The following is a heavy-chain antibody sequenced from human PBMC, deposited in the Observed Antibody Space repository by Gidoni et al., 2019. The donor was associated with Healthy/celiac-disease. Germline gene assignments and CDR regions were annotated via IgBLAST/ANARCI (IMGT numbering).Heavy chain of an antibody. V-gene: IGHV3-23*01. Sequence: EVQLLESGGGLVQPGGSLRLPCAAPGFPFSSYAMSWVRQAPGKGLEWVSAISGSGGSTYYADPVKGRFTISRDNSKNTLYLQMNSLRAEDTAVYYCAKGIAVAGTVYWGQGTLVTVSS. CDR1: GFPFSSYA. CDR3: AKGIAVAGTVY. J-gene: IGHJ4*02. CDR2: ISGSGGST. D-gene: IGHD6-19*01.